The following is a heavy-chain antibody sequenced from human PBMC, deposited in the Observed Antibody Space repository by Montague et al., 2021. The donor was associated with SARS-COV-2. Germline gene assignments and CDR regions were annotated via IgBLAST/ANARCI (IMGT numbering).Heavy chain of an antibody. CDR3: VRLRPWDSLSGDMYYFDY. CDR1: GFSLSTNGMC. J-gene: IGHJ4*02. D-gene: IGHD3-16*01. CDR2: IDWDDDK. V-gene: IGHV2-70*11. Sequence: PALVKPTQTLTLTCTFSGFSLSTNGMCMSWIRQPPGKALEWLARIDWDDDKYYSTSLKTRLTISKDTSKNQVVLTMTNMDPVDTATYYCVRLRPWDSLSGDMYYFDYWGQGTLVTVSS.